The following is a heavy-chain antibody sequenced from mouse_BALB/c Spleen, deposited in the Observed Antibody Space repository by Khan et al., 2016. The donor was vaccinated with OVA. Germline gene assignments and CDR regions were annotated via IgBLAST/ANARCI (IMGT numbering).Heavy chain of an antibody. V-gene: IGHV3-2*02. J-gene: IGHJ4*01. Sequence: EVQLQESGPGLVKPSQSLSLTCTVTGYSITTNYAWDWIRQFPGNKLEWMGYISYSGSTSYNPSLKSRISITRDTSKNQFFLQLNSVTTEDTATNYCARKKYYGYAGDYWGQGTSVTVSS. CDR3: ARKKYYGYAGDY. CDR1: GYSITTNYA. CDR2: ISYSGST. D-gene: IGHD1-1*01.